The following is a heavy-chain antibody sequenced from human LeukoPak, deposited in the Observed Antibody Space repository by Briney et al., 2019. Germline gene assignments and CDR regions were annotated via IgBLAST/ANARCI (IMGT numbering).Heavy chain of an antibody. CDR3: ARGLPNFDC. CDR2: IYSGGTT. D-gene: IGHD4-11*01. CDR1: GFTVSSTY. J-gene: IGHJ4*02. V-gene: IGHV3-66*01. Sequence: GGSLRLSCAASGFTVSSTYMSWVHQAPGKGLEWVSVIYSGGTTYYADSVKGRFTISRDNSKNTLYLQVNSLRAEDTAVYYCARGLPNFDCWGQGTLVTVSS.